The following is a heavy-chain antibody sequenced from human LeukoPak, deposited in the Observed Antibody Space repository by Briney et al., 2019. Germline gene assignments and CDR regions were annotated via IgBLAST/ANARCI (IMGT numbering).Heavy chain of an antibody. D-gene: IGHD3-9*01. CDR1: GFTFSSYG. CDR2: IRYDGSNK. Sequence: PPGGSLRLSCAASGFTFSSYGMSWVRQAPGKGLEWVTFIRYDGSNKYYADSVKGRFTISRDNSKNTLYLQMNSLRPEDTAVYYCAKGPNYDILTGWRKTYNAFDIWGQGTMVTVSS. J-gene: IGHJ3*02. CDR3: AKGPNYDILTGWRKTYNAFDI. V-gene: IGHV3-30*02.